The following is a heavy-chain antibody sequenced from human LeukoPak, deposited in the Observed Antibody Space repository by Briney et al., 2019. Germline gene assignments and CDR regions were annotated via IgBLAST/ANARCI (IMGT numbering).Heavy chain of an antibody. Sequence: GGSLRLSCAASGFTFGAYTINWVRQAPGKGLEWVSSISESGEDPSYADSVKGRFIISRDNSRNGLYLQMNSLRAEDTAVYYCVKQSVDIWGQGTLVTVSP. CDR2: ISESGEDP. CDR3: VKQSVDI. J-gene: IGHJ5*02. CDR1: GFTFGAYT. V-gene: IGHV3-23*01.